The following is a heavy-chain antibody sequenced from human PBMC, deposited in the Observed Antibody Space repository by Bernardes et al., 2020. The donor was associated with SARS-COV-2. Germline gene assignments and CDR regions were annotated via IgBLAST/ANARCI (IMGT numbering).Heavy chain of an antibody. D-gene: IGHD6-19*01. Sequence: GGSLRLSCAASGFIFSDYWMNWVRQAPGKGLEWVANIKEDGSDIQNVDSVKGRFTLSRDNVRNSLHLQMSSLRDDDTGVYYCARSSGWIADFWGQGTQVIVSS. CDR3: ARSSGWIADF. CDR2: IKEDGSDI. CDR1: GFIFSDYW. J-gene: IGHJ4*02. V-gene: IGHV3-7*01.